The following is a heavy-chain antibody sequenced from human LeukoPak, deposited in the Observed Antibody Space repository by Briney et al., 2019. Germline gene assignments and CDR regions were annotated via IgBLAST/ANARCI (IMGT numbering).Heavy chain of an antibody. Sequence: GGSLRLSCEASGFTPSNHWMTCVRQAPGKGLEWGATIKQGGSDKFYVASVKGRFTISRDNAKNSLYLQMNSLRAEDTAVYYCARDLPGRTHDYQYYYGMDVWGQGTTVTVSS. CDR1: GFTPSNHW. V-gene: IGHV3-7*01. D-gene: IGHD2-2*01. CDR3: ARDLPGRTHDYQYYYGMDV. CDR2: IKQGGSDK. J-gene: IGHJ6*02.